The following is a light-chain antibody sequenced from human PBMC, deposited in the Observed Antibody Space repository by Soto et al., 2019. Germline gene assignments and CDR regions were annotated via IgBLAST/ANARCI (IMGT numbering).Light chain of an antibody. J-gene: IGKJ5*01. Sequence: DIQMSQSPSSLSATVGDRVTITCQASQNMNNYLNWYQKKPGRAHKLLIYDASNLEAGVPSRFRGSGSGTDFTFTISRLQPEDIATYYCQQYENLPTFGQGTLLEIK. V-gene: IGKV1-33*01. CDR1: QNMNNY. CDR2: DAS. CDR3: QQYENLPT.